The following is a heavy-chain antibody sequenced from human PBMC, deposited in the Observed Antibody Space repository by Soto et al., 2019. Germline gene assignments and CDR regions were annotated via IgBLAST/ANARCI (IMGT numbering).Heavy chain of an antibody. CDR3: ARIRGDCYGLDV. V-gene: IGHV3-23*01. D-gene: IGHD2-21*02. CDR2: ITGTGGDT. J-gene: IGHJ6*02. Sequence: EVQLLESGGGLVQPGGSLRLSCAASGFPLSTYGMSWVRQAPGKGLEWVSSITGTGGDTYYADSVKGRFTSSRDNSNNMLYLQMNSLMVEDTAVYYCARIRGDCYGLDVWGQGTTITVSS. CDR1: GFPLSTYG.